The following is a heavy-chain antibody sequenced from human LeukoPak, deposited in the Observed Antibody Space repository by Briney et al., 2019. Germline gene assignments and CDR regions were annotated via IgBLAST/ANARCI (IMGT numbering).Heavy chain of an antibody. CDR3: ARVRSYYDSSGYYKRYGGLNWFDP. Sequence: SETLSLTCTVSGGSISSGDYYWSWIRQPPGKGLEWIGYIYYSGSTYYNPSLKSRVTISVDTSKNQFSLKLSSVTAADTAVYYCARVRSYYDSSGYYKRYGGLNWFDPWGQGTLVTVSS. J-gene: IGHJ5*02. CDR2: IYYSGST. D-gene: IGHD3-22*01. CDR1: GGSISSGDYY. V-gene: IGHV4-30-4*01.